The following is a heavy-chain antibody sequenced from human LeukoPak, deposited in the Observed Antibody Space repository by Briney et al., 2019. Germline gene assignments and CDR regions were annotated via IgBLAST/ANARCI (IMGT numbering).Heavy chain of an antibody. V-gene: IGHV4-34*01. D-gene: IGHD3-3*01. CDR1: GGSFSGYY. CDR2: INHSGST. Sequence: SETLSLTCPVYGGSFSGYYWSWIRPPPGKGLEWIGEINHSGSTNYTPSLKSPATISVDTSKNQFSLKLSSVTAADTAVYYCARGLTIFGVVITRYYYYMDVWGKGTTVTVSS. J-gene: IGHJ6*03. CDR3: ARGLTIFGVVITRYYYYMDV.